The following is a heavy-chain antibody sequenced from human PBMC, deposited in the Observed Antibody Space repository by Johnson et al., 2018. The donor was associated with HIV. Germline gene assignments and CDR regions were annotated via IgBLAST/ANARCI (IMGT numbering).Heavy chain of an antibody. Sequence: VQLVESGGGVVQPGRSLRLSCAASGFTFSSYAMHWVRQAPGKGLEWLSFISSSGDIIRYADSVKGRFTISRDNAKNSLILQMNSLRDEDTAVYYCARRTVTALFDIWGQGTLVTVSS. V-gene: IGHV3-48*02. J-gene: IGHJ3*02. CDR1: GFTFSSYA. CDR3: ARRTVTALFDI. D-gene: IGHD4-17*01. CDR2: ISSSGDII.